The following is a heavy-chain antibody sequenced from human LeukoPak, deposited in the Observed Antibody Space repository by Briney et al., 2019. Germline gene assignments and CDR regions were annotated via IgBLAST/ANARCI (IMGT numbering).Heavy chain of an antibody. V-gene: IGHV3-30*02. D-gene: IGHD3-22*01. CDR3: AKDKGYDSSGVDY. Sequence: GGSLRLSCAASGFTFSSYGMHWVRQAPGKGLEWVAFIRYDGSNKYYADSVKGRFTISRDNYKNTLYLQMNSLRDEDTAVYYCAKDKGYDSSGVDYWGQGTLVTVSS. CDR1: GFTFSSYG. J-gene: IGHJ4*02. CDR2: IRYDGSNK.